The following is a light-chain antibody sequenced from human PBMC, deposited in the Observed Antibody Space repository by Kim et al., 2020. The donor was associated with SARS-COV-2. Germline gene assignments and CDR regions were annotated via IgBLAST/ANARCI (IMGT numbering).Light chain of an antibody. CDR1: SGHSSYA. CDR2: VNSDGSH. V-gene: IGLV4-69*01. J-gene: IGLJ3*02. CDR3: QTWGTVIRV. Sequence: QLVLTQSPSASASLGPSVKFTCTLSSGHSSYAIAWHQQQPEKGLRYLLKVNSDGSHYKGDGIPDRFSGSSSGAERYLTISSLQSEDEADYHCQTWGTVIRVVGGGTQLTVL.